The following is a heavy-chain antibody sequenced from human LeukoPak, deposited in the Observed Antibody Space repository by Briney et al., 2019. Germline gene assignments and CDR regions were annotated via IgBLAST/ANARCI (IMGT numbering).Heavy chain of an antibody. CDR3: ARGDPSSGWYVFDY. CDR2: ISGSGGST. J-gene: IGHJ4*02. V-gene: IGHV3-23*01. CDR1: GFTFSSYA. Sequence: GGSLRLSCAASGFTFSSYAMSWVRQAPGKGLEWVSAISGSGGSTYYADSVKGRFTISGDNSKNTLYLQMNSLRAEDTDVYYCARGDPSSGWYVFDYWGQGTLVTVSS. D-gene: IGHD6-19*01.